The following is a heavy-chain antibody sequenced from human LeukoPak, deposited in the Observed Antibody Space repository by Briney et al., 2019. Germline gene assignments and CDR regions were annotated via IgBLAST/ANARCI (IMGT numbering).Heavy chain of an antibody. Sequence: PSETLSLTCTVSGGSFSSYYWSWIRQPAGKGLEWIGHIYTSGTTNYNPSFKSRVTMSIDTSKNQFSLKLSSVTAADTAIYYCARDAKYYFGSRTYFFFEYWGQGTLLTVSS. CDR1: GGSFSSYY. CDR2: IYTSGTT. CDR3: ARDAKYYFGSRTYFFFEY. J-gene: IGHJ4*02. D-gene: IGHD3-10*01. V-gene: IGHV4-4*07.